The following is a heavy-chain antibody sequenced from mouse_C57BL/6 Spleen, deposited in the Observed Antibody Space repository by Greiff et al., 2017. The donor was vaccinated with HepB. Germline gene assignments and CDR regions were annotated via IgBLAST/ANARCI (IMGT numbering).Heavy chain of an antibody. V-gene: IGHV1-82*01. Sequence: VQLQQSGPELVKPGASVKISCKASGYAFSSSWMNWVKQRPGKGLEWIGRIYPGDGDTNYNGKFKGKATLTADKSFSTAYMQLSSLTSEDSAVSFGARWVQGYFDVWGTGTTVTVSS. CDR3: ARWVQGYFDV. J-gene: IGHJ1*03. D-gene: IGHD2-14*01. CDR2: IYPGDGDT. CDR1: GYAFSSSW.